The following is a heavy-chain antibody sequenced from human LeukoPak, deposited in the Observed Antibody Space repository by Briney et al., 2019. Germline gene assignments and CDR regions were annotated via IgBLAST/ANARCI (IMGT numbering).Heavy chain of an antibody. D-gene: IGHD3-3*01. CDR2: IKSKTDGGTT. Sequence: GGSLRLSCAASGFTFSNAWMSWVRQAPGKGLEWVGRIKSKTDGGTTDYAAPVKGRFTISRDDSKNTLYLQMNSLKTEDTAVYYCTSLRIYYDFWSGPNPQDYWGQGTLVTVSS. V-gene: IGHV3-15*01. J-gene: IGHJ4*02. CDR1: GFTFSNAW. CDR3: TSLRIYYDFWSGPNPQDY.